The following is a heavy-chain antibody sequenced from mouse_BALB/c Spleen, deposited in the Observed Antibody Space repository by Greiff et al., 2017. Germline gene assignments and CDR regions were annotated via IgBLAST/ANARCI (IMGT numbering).Heavy chain of an antibody. CDR1: GYSITSDYA. CDR2: ISYSGST. Sequence: EVKLVESGPGLVKPSQSLSLTCTVTGYSITSDYAWNWIRQFPGNKLEWMGYISYSGSTSYNPSLKSRISITRDTSKNQFFLQLNSVTTEDTATYYCARCYRYFDYWGQGTTLTVSS. CDR3: ARCYRYFDY. J-gene: IGHJ2*01. V-gene: IGHV3-2*02. D-gene: IGHD2-14*01.